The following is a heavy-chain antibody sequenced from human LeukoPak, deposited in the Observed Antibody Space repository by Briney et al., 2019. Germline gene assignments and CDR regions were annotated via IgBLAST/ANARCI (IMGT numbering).Heavy chain of an antibody. CDR3: ARDFGSAAAIYEY. V-gene: IGHV3-7*01. CDR2: INQNGVEM. J-gene: IGHJ4*02. CDR1: GFTFSTYW. D-gene: IGHD6-13*01. Sequence: PGGSLRLSCAVSGFTFSTYWMAWVRQAPGKGLEWVANINQNGVEMYYVESVKGRFTISRDSGRNSLFLQMNSLRAEDTAVYYCARDFGSAAAIYEYWGQGTLVTVSS.